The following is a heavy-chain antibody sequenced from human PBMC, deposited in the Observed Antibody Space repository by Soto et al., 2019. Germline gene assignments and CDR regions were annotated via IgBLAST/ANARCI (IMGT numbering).Heavy chain of an antibody. V-gene: IGHV3-23*01. CDR2: INGSGGST. D-gene: IGHD6-19*01. CDR1: GFTFSSYG. J-gene: IGHJ4*02. Sequence: EVQLLESGGGLVQPGGSLRLSCAASGFTFSSYGMTWVRQAPGKGREGVADINGSGGSTYYADSVKGRFTISRDNSKNTLYLQMNSMRFEDTAVYYCAKGGGSGWPAHFDYWGQGTLVTVSS. CDR3: AKGGGSGWPAHFDY.